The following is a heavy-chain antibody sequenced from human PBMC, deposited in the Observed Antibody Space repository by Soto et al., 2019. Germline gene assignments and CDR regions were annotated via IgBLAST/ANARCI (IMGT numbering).Heavy chain of an antibody. D-gene: IGHD3-3*01. CDR2: IIPIFGTA. CDR3: ARVSQAGYDFWSGYYRGLSWFDP. CDR1: GGTFSSYA. V-gene: IGHV1-69*13. Sequence: SVKVSCKASGGTFSSYAISWVRQAPGQGLEWMGGIIPIFGTANYAQKFQGRVTITADESTSTAYMELSSLRSEDTAVYYCARVSQAGYDFWSGYYRGLSWFDPWGQGTLVTVSS. J-gene: IGHJ5*02.